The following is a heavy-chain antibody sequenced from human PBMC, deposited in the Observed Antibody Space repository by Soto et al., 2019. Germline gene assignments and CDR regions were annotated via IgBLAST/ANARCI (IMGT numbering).Heavy chain of an antibody. V-gene: IGHV3-30*18. CDR1: GFTFSSYG. CDR3: AKDGSGFDY. D-gene: IGHD3-10*01. CDR2: ISYDGSNK. J-gene: IGHJ4*02. Sequence: QVQLVESGGGVVQPGRPLRLSCAASGFTFSSYGMHWVRQAPGKGLEWVAVISYDGSNKYYADSVKGRFTISRDNSKNTLYLQMNSLRAEDTAVYYCAKDGSGFDYWGQGTLVTVSS.